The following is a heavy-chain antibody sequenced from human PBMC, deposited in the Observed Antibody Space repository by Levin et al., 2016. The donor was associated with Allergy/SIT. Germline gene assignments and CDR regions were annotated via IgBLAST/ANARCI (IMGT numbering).Heavy chain of an antibody. V-gene: IGHV1-69*13. CDR1: GGTFSSYA. Sequence: SVKVSCKASGGTFSSYAISWVRQAPGQGLEWMGGIIPIFGKANYAQKFQGRVTITADESTSTAYMELSSLRSEDTAVYYCARGEWDMITFGGVMSQNYYYYGMDVWGQGTTVTVSS. J-gene: IGHJ6*02. CDR2: IIPIFGKA. CDR3: ARGEWDMITFGGVMSQNYYYYGMDV. D-gene: IGHD3-16*01.